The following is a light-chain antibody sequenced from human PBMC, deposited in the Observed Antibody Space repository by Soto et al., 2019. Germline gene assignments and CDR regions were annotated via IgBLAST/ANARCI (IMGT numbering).Light chain of an antibody. Sequence: DIVMTQSPDSLAVSLGDRATINCKSSQSVLYSSNNKNYLAWYQQKPGQPPQLLIYWASTRESGVPDRFSGSGSGTDFTLTISSLQAEDVAVYYCQQYYSAPPTFGQGTKVEIK. J-gene: IGKJ1*01. CDR2: WAS. V-gene: IGKV4-1*01. CDR1: QSVLYSSNNKNY. CDR3: QQYYSAPPT.